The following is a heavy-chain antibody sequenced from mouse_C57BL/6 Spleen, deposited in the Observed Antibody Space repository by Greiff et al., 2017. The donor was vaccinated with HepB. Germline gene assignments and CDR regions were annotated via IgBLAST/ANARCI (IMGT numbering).Heavy chain of an antibody. D-gene: IGHD2-1*01. CDR1: GFTLGSYG. Sequence: VQLKESGGDLVKPGGSLKLSCAASGFTLGSYGMSWVRQTPDKRLEWVATISSDGSYTYYPDSMKGRFTISRDNAKNTLYLQMSSLKSEDTAMYYCARHTIVTTYYFDYWGQGTTLTVSS. J-gene: IGHJ2*01. CDR3: ARHTIVTTYYFDY. CDR2: ISSDGSYT. V-gene: IGHV5-6*01.